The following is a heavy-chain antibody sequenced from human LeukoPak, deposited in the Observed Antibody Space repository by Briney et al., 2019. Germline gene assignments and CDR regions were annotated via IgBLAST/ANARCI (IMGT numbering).Heavy chain of an antibody. V-gene: IGHV3-49*03. J-gene: IGHJ1*01. Sequence: PGGSLRLSCTASGFTFGDYAMSWFRQAPGKGLEWVGSIRSKAYGGTTEYAASVKGRFTISRDDSKSIAYLQMNSLKTEDTAVYYCTRDRDDILTGYSFQHWGQGTLVTVSS. CDR2: IRSKAYGGTT. CDR3: TRDRDDILTGYSFQH. CDR1: GFTFGDYA. D-gene: IGHD3-9*01.